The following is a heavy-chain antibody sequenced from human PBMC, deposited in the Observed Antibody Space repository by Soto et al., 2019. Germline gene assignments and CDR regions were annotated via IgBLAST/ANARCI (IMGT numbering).Heavy chain of an antibody. Sequence: PGESLKISCAASGFTFSSYAMSWVRQAPGKGLEWVSAISGSGGSTYYADSVKGRFTISRDNSKNTLYLQMNSLRAEDTAVYYCARSGEWLRPQPEYFQHWGQGTLVTVSS. CDR1: GFTFSSYA. CDR3: ARSGEWLRPQPEYFQH. D-gene: IGHD5-12*01. J-gene: IGHJ1*01. CDR2: ISGSGGST. V-gene: IGHV3-23*01.